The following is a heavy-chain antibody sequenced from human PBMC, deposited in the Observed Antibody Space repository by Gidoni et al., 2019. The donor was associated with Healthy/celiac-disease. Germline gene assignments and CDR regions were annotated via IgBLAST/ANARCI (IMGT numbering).Heavy chain of an antibody. CDR3: AKDQIVVVPAAHVNYGMDV. D-gene: IGHD2-2*01. V-gene: IGHV3-30*02. Sequence: QVQLVESGGGVVQPGGSLRLPCAASGCTFSSYGMHWVRQAPGKGLEWVAFIRYDGSNKYYADSVKGRFTISRDNSKNTLYLQMNSLRAEDTAVYYCAKDQIVVVPAAHVNYGMDVWGQGTTVTVSS. J-gene: IGHJ6*02. CDR2: IRYDGSNK. CDR1: GCTFSSYG.